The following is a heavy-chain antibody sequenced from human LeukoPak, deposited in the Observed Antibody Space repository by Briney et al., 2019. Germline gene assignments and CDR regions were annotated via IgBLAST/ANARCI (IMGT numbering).Heavy chain of an antibody. CDR3: ACTIAVGY. V-gene: IGHV3-7*01. J-gene: IGHJ4*02. CDR2: IKEDGSEK. D-gene: IGHD6-19*01. CDR1: GFNFSCYW. Sequence: GGSLGLSCAASGFNFSCYWMTWVRLAPGKGLEWVANIKEDGSEKHYADSVKGRFTISRDNAKNSLYLQMDTLRFEDTAVYYCACTIAVGYWGRGTLVTVSS.